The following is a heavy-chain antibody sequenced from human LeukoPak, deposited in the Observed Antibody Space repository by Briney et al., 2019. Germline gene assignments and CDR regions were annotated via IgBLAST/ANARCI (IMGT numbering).Heavy chain of an antibody. CDR3: ARVYRSSSGYCFDY. Sequence: PGGSLRLSCAASGFTFSNYWMSWVRQAPGKGLEWVASIHQHGNEKYFVDSVRGRFTISRDNAKNSLYLQMSSLRAEDTAVYYCARVYRSSSGYCFDYWAQGTLVTVSS. D-gene: IGHD6-6*01. V-gene: IGHV3-7*01. CDR2: IHQHGNEK. CDR1: GFTFSNYW. J-gene: IGHJ4*02.